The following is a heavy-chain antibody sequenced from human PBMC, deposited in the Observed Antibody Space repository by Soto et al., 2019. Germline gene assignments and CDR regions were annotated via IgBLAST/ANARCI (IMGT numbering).Heavy chain of an antibody. CDR2: INHSGTT. D-gene: IGHD1-26*01. J-gene: IGHJ4*02. V-gene: IGHV4-34*01. Sequence: HVQLQLWGGGLLKPSETLSLTCAVYGGSFSGYYWSWIRQSPEKGLEWIGEINHSGTTKYNPSLKRRVIISVRTSKNQFSLKLSSVTAADTAVYYCARDPGPGVSRRESKLVGAQYYFDYWGQGTLVTVSS. CDR1: GGSFSGYY. CDR3: ARDPGPGVSRRESKLVGAQYYFDY.